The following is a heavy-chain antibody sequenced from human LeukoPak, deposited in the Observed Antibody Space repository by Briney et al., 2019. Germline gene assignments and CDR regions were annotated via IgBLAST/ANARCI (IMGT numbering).Heavy chain of an antibody. D-gene: IGHD3-10*01. J-gene: IGHJ3*02. Sequence: GGCLRLSCAVSGFTFSNNAMHWVRQAPAKGLEWLGVISHDGRDKYYADSVKGRFTVSRDNSKNILYLQMNSLRVEDTAVYYCARMGTMIRGVATGLDIWGQGTMVTVSS. CDR1: GFTFSNNA. CDR2: ISHDGRDK. CDR3: ARMGTMIRGVATGLDI. V-gene: IGHV3-30-3*01.